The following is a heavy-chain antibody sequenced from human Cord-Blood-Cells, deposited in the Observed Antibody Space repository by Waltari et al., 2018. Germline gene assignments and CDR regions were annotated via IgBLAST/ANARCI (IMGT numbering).Heavy chain of an antibody. Sequence: QVQLVQSGAAVKKPGSSVKVSCKAAGGTFSSYAISGVRQDPGQGLEWMGGIIPIFGTANYAQKFQGRVTITADKSTSTAYMELSSLRSEDTAVYYCARSNWGLYWGAFDIWGQGTMVTVSS. CDR2: IIPIFGTA. CDR3: ARSNWGLYWGAFDI. V-gene: IGHV1-69*06. CDR1: GGTFSSYA. J-gene: IGHJ3*02. D-gene: IGHD7-27*01.